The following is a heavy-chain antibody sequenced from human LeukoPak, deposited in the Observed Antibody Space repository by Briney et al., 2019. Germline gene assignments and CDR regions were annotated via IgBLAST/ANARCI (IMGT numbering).Heavy chain of an antibody. D-gene: IGHD3-22*01. J-gene: IGHJ4*02. CDR1: GGSFSGYY. CDR3: ARELGSYYDSSGTFDY. CDR2: INHSGST. Sequence: SETLSLTCAVYGGSFSGYYWSWIRQPPGKGLEWIGEINHSGSTNYNPSLKSRVTISVDTSKNQFSLKLSSVTAADTAVYYCARELGSYYDSSGTFDYWGQGTLVTVSS. V-gene: IGHV4-34*01.